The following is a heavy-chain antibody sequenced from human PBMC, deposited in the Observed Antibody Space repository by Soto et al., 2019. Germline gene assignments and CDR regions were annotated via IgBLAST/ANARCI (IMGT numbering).Heavy chain of an antibody. D-gene: IGHD1-26*01. V-gene: IGHV4-4*02. J-gene: IGHJ6*02. CDR1: GGSISSSNW. Sequence: QVQLQESGPGLVKPSGTLSLTCAVSGGSISSSNWWSWVGQPPGKGLEGIGGIYHSGSTNYNPSFKSRVTISVDKSKNQFSLKLSSVTAADTAVYYCARVSGSYYYSMDVCRQATTVTVSS. CDR2: IYHSGST. CDR3: ARVSGSYYYSMDV.